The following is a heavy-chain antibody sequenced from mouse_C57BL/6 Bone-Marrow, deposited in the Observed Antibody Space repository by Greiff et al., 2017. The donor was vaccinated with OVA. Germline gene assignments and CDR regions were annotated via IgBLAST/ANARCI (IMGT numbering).Heavy chain of an antibody. CDR2: ISDGGSYT. CDR1: GFTFSSYA. D-gene: IGHD2-2*01. J-gene: IGHJ2*01. CDR3: ARPPLWLRRGGYFDY. Sequence: DVQLVESGGGLVKPGGSLKLSCAASGFTFSSYAMSWVRQTPEKRLEWVATISDGGSYTYYPDNVKGRFTISRDNAKNNLYLQMSHLKSEDTAMYYCARPPLWLRRGGYFDYWGQGTTLTVSS. V-gene: IGHV5-4*01.